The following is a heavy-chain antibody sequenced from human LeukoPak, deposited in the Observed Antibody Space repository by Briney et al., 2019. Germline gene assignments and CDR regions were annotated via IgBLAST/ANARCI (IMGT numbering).Heavy chain of an antibody. V-gene: IGHV4-4*07. CDR1: GRSISSHY. D-gene: IGHD4-11*01. CDR2: IYTSVNT. CDR3: ARDNDYRTFLDY. J-gene: IGHJ4*02. Sequence: SETLFLTCTVPGRSISSHYWSWIRQPAGKGLERVGRIYTSVNTNYNPSVKSQHTITVDNDKNQLSLRLPSMTAAGTAVYYWARDNDYRTFLDYWGQGTLVTVSS.